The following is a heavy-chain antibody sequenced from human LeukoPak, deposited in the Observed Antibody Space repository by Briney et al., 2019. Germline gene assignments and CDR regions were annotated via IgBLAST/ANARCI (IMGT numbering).Heavy chain of an antibody. D-gene: IGHD1-26*01. CDR3: AGPSSSGNYYY. Sequence: SETLSLTCTVSGGSISSGSHWWGWIRQPPGGGLEWIGSIYYAESPSYNPSLKSRVTISVDMSKNQLSLKLSSVTAADTAVYYCAGPSSSGNYYYWGQGTLVTVS. J-gene: IGHJ4*02. CDR1: GGSISSGSHW. CDR2: IYYAESP. V-gene: IGHV4-39*01.